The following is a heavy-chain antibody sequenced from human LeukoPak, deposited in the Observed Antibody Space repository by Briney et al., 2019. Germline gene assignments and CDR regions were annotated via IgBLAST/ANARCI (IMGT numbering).Heavy chain of an antibody. D-gene: IGHD6-13*01. J-gene: IGHJ4*02. Sequence: SETLSLTCTVSGGSISSSSFYWGWIRQPPGKGLEWIGSIYDSGSTYYNPSLKSRVTISVDTSKNQFSLQMTSVTAADTAVYFCARPYSSSWSFSWSIWGQGTLVTVSS. CDR1: GGSISSSSFY. CDR2: IYDSGST. V-gene: IGHV4-39*01. CDR3: ARPYSSSWSFSWSI.